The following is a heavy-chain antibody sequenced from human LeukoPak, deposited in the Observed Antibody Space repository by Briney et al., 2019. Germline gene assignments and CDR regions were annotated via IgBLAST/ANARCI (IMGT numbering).Heavy chain of an antibody. D-gene: IGHD1-26*01. CDR1: GFTFSSYS. V-gene: IGHV3-21*01. Sequence: GGSLRLSCAASGFTFSSYSMNWVRQAPGKGLEWVSSISSSSSYIYYADSVKGRFTISRDNAKNSLYLQMNSLRAEDTAVYYCARRQVGAIGARPTGIDYWGQGTLATVSS. CDR3: ARRQVGAIGARPTGIDY. J-gene: IGHJ4*02. CDR2: ISSSSSYI.